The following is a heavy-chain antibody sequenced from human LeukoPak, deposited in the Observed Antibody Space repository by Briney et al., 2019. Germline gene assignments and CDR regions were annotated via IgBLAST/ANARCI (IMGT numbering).Heavy chain of an antibody. J-gene: IGHJ5*02. V-gene: IGHV1-69*13. Sequence: ASVKVSCKASGGTFSSYAISWVRQAPGQGLEWMGGIIPIFGTANYAQKFQGRVTITADESTSTAYMELSSLRSEDTAVYYCARVSSPLQYNWFDPWGQGTLVAVSS. D-gene: IGHD1-14*01. CDR1: GGTFSSYA. CDR3: ARVSSPLQYNWFDP. CDR2: IIPIFGTA.